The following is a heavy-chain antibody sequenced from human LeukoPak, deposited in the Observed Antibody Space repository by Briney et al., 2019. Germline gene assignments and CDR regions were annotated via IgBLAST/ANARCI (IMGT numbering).Heavy chain of an antibody. D-gene: IGHD3-10*01. J-gene: IGHJ4*02. V-gene: IGHV1-18*01. CDR2: ISAYNGNT. CDR1: GYTFTSYG. Sequence: ASVKVSCKASGYTFTSYGISWVRQAPGQGLEWMGWISAYNGNTNYAQKLQGRVTMTTDTSTSTAYMELRSLRSDDTAVYYCARDRRTWYYYGSGSPYYFDYWGQGTLVTVSS. CDR3: ARDRRTWYYYGSGSPYYFDY.